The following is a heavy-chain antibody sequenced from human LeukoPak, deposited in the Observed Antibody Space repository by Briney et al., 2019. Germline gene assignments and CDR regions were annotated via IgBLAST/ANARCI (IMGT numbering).Heavy chain of an antibody. V-gene: IGHV3-21*04. CDR1: GFTFSTYS. Sequence: GGSLRLSCAASGFTFSTYSMNWVRQAPGKGPEWVSSISSRSSYINYVDSVKGRFTISRDNAKNSLYLQMNGLRVEDTAIYYCARDKLPIAEARQYNWFDPWGQGTLVTVSS. D-gene: IGHD1-1*01. CDR3: ARDKLPIAEARQYNWFDP. CDR2: ISSRSSYI. J-gene: IGHJ5*02.